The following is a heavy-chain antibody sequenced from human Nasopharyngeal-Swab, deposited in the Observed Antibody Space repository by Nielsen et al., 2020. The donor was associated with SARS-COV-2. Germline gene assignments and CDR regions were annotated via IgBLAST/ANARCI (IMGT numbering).Heavy chain of an antibody. D-gene: IGHD4-17*01. J-gene: IGHJ6*02. CDR1: GFTVSSNY. Sequence: GESLKISCAASGFTVSSNYMSWVRQAPGKGLEWVSVIYSGGSTYYADSVKGRFTISRHNSKNTLYLQMNSLRAEDTAVYYCARGFADYGDYVEGGMDVWGQGTTVTVSS. CDR2: IYSGGST. V-gene: IGHV3-53*01. CDR3: ARGFADYGDYVEGGMDV.